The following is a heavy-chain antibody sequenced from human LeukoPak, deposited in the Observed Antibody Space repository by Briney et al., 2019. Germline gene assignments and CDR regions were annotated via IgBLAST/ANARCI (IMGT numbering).Heavy chain of an antibody. Sequence: NPSETLSLTCAVYGGSFSGYYWSWIRQPPGKGLEWIGEINHSGSTNYNPSLKSRVTISVDTSKNQFSLKLSSVTAADTAVYYCARIGSSSWYYFDYWGQGTLVTVSS. CDR3: ARIGSSSWYYFDY. D-gene: IGHD6-13*01. V-gene: IGHV4-34*01. CDR2: INHSGST. CDR1: GGSFSGYY. J-gene: IGHJ4*02.